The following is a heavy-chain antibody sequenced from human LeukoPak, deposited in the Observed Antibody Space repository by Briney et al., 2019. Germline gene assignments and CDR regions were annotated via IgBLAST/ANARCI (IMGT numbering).Heavy chain of an antibody. CDR1: GFTFTNYA. J-gene: IGHJ4*02. CDR2: IWYDRTNK. V-gene: IGHV3-33*06. D-gene: IGHD5-18*01. Sequence: GGSLRLSCVASGFTFTNYAMHWVRQAPAKGLEWVAIIWYDRTNKYYADSVKGRFTISRDNSQNTLYLQMNSLRAEDTAVYYCAKAVTAMVTPFDYWGQGTLVTVSS. CDR3: AKAVTAMVTPFDY.